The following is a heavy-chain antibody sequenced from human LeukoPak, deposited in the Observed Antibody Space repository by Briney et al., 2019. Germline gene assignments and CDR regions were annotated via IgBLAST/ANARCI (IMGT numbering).Heavy chain of an antibody. V-gene: IGHV3-74*01. J-gene: IGHJ4*02. CDR1: GLAFSSYW. D-gene: IGHD1-26*01. CDR2: IIGDGSGT. CDR3: ARGWIVGGVTEVFLDY. Sequence: GGSLRLSCTASGLAFSSYWMHWVRQVPGKGLVWVSRIIGDGSGTNYADSVKGRFTISRDNAKNTLYLQMNSLRDEDTAVYYCARGWIVGGVTEVFLDYWGPGTLVTLSS.